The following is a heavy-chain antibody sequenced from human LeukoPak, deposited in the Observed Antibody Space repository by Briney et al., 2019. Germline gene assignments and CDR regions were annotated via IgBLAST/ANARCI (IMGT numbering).Heavy chain of an antibody. CDR2: IYYSGST. CDR3: ARRGAITMIFDY. Sequence: SQTLSLTCTVSGGSISSGGYYWSWIRQHPGKGLEWIGYIYYSGSTYYNPSLKSRVTISVDTSKNQFSLKLSSVTAADTAVYYCARRGAITMIFDYWGQGTLVTVSS. D-gene: IGHD3-22*01. J-gene: IGHJ4*02. CDR1: GGSISSGGYY. V-gene: IGHV4-31*03.